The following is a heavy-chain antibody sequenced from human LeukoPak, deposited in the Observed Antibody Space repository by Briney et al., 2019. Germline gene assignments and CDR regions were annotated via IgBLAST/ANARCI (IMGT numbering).Heavy chain of an antibody. D-gene: IGHD2-2*01. J-gene: IGHJ4*02. Sequence: PGGSLRLSCAASGFTFSNYEMNWVRQAPGKGLEWVSYISSSGSSIYYADSVKGRFTISRDNAKNSLYLQMNSLRAEDTAVYYCARARGYCSSTSCYLFDYWGQGTLVTVSS. CDR3: ARARGYCSSTSCYLFDY. CDR2: ISSSGSSI. CDR1: GFTFSNYE. V-gene: IGHV3-48*03.